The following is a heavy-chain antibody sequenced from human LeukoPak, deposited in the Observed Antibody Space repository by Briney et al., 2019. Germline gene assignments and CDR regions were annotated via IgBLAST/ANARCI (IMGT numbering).Heavy chain of an antibody. CDR2: IYYSGST. D-gene: IGHD5-18*01. CDR3: ASVDTAMVDVLGY. J-gene: IGHJ4*02. V-gene: IGHV4-61*01. CDR1: GGSVSSGSYY. Sequence: SETLSLTCTVSGGSVSSGSYYWSWIRQPPGKGLEWIGYIYYSGSTNYNPSLKSRVTISVDTSKNQFSLKLSSVTAADTAVYYCASVDTAMVDVLGYWGQGTLVTVSS.